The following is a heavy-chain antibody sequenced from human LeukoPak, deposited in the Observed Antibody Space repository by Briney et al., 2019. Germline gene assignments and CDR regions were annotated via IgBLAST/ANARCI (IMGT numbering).Heavy chain of an antibody. J-gene: IGHJ2*01. Sequence: GGSLRLSCAASGFTVSSNYMSWVRQAPGKGLEWVSVIYSGGSTYYADSVKGRFTISRDNSKNTLYLQMNSLRAEDTAVYYCAKDLENRRITMIVVVITSRYFDLWGRGTLVTVSS. V-gene: IGHV3-53*01. CDR2: IYSGGST. CDR3: AKDLENRRITMIVVVITSRYFDL. D-gene: IGHD3-22*01. CDR1: GFTVSSNY.